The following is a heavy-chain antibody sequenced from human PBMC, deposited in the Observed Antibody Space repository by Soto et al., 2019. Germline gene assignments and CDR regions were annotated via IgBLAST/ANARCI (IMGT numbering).Heavy chain of an antibody. V-gene: IGHV4-31*03. J-gene: IGHJ6*02. CDR2: IYYSGST. CDR1: GGSISSGGYY. D-gene: IGHD3-10*01. CDR3: ARTTMVRGVMAPYYYYYGMDV. Sequence: SETLSLTCTVSGGSISSGGYYWSWIRQHPGKGLEWIGYIYYSGSTYYNPSLKSRVTISVDTSKNQFSLKLSSVTAADTAVYYCARTTMVRGVMAPYYYYYGMDVWRQGTTVTVS.